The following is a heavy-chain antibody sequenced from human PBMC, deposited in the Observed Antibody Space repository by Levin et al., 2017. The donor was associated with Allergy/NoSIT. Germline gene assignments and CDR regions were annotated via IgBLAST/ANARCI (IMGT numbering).Heavy chain of an antibody. Sequence: GESLKISCAASGFTLSDHFMDWVRQAPGKGLEWLGRTKHKVAAFTIEYAASVQGRFIISRGNSQNSVTLQMNSLKTEDTAVYYCASPQYGNSIYWGQGTLVTVSS. V-gene: IGHV3-72*01. CDR1: GFTLSDHF. J-gene: IGHJ4*02. CDR2: TKHKVAAFTI. CDR3: ASPQYGNSIY. D-gene: IGHD2/OR15-2a*01.